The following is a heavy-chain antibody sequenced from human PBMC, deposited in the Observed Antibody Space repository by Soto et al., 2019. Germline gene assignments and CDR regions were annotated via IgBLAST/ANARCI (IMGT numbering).Heavy chain of an antibody. CDR3: ATPKYYYDSSGPVGAFDI. CDR1: GFTFTSSS. J-gene: IGHJ3*02. D-gene: IGHD3-22*01. V-gene: IGHV1-58*01. CDR2: IVVGSGNT. Sequence: SVKVSFKDSGFTFTSSSVQWLLQARWQRLEWIGWIVVGSGNTNYAQKFQERVTITRDMSTSTAYMELSSLRSEDTAVYYCATPKYYYDSSGPVGAFDIWGQGTMVTVSS.